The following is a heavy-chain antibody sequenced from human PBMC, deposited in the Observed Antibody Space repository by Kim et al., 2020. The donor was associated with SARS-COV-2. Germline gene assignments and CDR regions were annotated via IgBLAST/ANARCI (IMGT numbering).Heavy chain of an antibody. J-gene: IGHJ5*02. CDR2: INPSGGST. D-gene: IGHD6-13*01. CDR1: GYTFTSYY. V-gene: IGHV1-46*01. CDR3: ARDSSPNIAAEGTSWFDP. Sequence: ASVKVSCKASGYTFTSYYMHWVRQAPGQGLEWMGIINPSGGSTSYAQKFQGRVTMTRDTSTSTVYMELSSLRSEDTAVYYCARDSSPNIAAEGTSWFDPWGQGTLVTVSS.